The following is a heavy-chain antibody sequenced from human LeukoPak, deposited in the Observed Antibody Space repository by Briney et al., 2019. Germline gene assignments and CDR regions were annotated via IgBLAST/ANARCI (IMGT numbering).Heavy chain of an antibody. CDR2: INSNSRSI. V-gene: IGHV3-48*02. CDR1: GFTFSDYS. CDR3: ARSAATGYYYYYGMDV. J-gene: IGHJ6*02. D-gene: IGHD2-2*01. Sequence: GGSLRLSCAASGFTFSDYSMNWVRQAPGKGLEWISYINSNSRSIFYADSVKGRFTISRDNAKNSLYLQMNSLRDEDTAVYYCARSAATGYYYYYGMDVWGQGTTVTVSS.